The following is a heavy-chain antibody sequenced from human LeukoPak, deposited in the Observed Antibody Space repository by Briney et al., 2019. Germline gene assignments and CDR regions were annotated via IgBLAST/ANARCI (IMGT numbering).Heavy chain of an antibody. V-gene: IGHV1-24*01. CDR3: ATAGGSGQNYYFDY. J-gene: IGHJ4*02. D-gene: IGHD3-10*01. CDR2: FDPEDGET. Sequence: GASVKVSCKVSGYTLTELSMHWVRQAPGKGLGWMGGFDPEDGETIYAQKFQGRATMTEDTSTDTAYMELSSLRSEDTAVYYCATAGGSGQNYYFDYWGQGTLVTVSS. CDR1: GYTLTELS.